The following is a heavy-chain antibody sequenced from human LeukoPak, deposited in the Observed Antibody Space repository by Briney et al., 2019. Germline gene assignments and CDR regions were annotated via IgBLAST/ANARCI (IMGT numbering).Heavy chain of an antibody. CDR2: IYPGDYRT. D-gene: IGHD1-26*01. CDR3: ARRAAEWELLDY. J-gene: IGHJ4*02. CDR1: GYRFTSYW. Sequence: ESLKTSCKVSGYRFTSYWICWVRQMPRNRLECMGIIYPGDYRTRYIPSFQGQVTSSADKSLSTAYLQLSSRRASDNAMYYGARRAAEWELLDYWGQGGLVTVSS. V-gene: IGHV5-51*01.